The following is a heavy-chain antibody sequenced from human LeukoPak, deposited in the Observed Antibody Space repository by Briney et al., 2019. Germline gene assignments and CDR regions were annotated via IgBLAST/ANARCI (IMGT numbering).Heavy chain of an antibody. Sequence: PGGSLRLSCTASGFTFGDYAMSWVRQAPGKGLEWVGFIRSKAYGGTTEYAASMKGRFTISRDDSKSIAYLQMNSLKTQDKAVYYCTRNTLPGGFFSHYYYNMAVWAKGTTVPVPS. CDR3: TRNTLPGGFFSHYYYNMAV. CDR1: GFTFGDYA. J-gene: IGHJ6*03. D-gene: IGHD2-2*01. CDR2: IRSKAYGGTT. V-gene: IGHV3-49*04.